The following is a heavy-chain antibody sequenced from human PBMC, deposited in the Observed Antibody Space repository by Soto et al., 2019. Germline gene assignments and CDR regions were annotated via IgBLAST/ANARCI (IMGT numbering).Heavy chain of an antibody. CDR2: ISSSSSYT. Sequence: QVQLVESGGGLVKPGGSLRLSCAASGFTFSDYYMSWIRQAPGKGLEWVSYISSSSSYTNYADSVKGRFTISRDNAKNSLYLQMTSLRAEDPAVYYCARGGGDYYDSSGADYWGQGTLVTVSS. CDR1: GFTFSDYY. D-gene: IGHD3-22*01. J-gene: IGHJ4*02. V-gene: IGHV3-11*06. CDR3: ARGGGDYYDSSGADY.